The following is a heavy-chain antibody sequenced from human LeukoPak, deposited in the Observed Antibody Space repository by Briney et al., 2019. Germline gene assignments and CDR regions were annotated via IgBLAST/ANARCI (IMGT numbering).Heavy chain of an antibody. Sequence: GESLKISCKGSGYSFTSYWIGWVRPMPGKGLEWMGRIDPSDSYTNYSPSFQGHVTISADKSISTAYLQWSSLKASDTAMYYCARRVSSSGWFDPWGQGTLDTVSS. CDR2: IDPSDSYT. J-gene: IGHJ5*02. CDR1: GYSFTSYW. CDR3: ARRVSSSGWFDP. D-gene: IGHD6-6*01. V-gene: IGHV5-10-1*01.